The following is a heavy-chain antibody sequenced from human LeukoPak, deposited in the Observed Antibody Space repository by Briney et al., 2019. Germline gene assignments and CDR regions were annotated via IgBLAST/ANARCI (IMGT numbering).Heavy chain of an antibody. Sequence: GGTLRLSCAASGFTFSSYGMSWVRQAPGKGLEWVSYISNSGTIIYYADSVKGRFTISRDNAKNSVYLQMNGLRAEDTAVYYCARERLGVTAFAFWGQGTMVTVSS. CDR1: GFTFSSYG. CDR3: ARERLGVTAFAF. CDR2: ISNSGTII. J-gene: IGHJ3*01. V-gene: IGHV3-48*04. D-gene: IGHD2-21*02.